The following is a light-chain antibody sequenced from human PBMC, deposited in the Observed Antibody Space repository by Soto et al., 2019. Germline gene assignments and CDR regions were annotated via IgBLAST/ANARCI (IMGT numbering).Light chain of an antibody. V-gene: IGKV1-27*01. Sequence: DIQMTQSPSSLSASVGDRVTITCRASPGISIYLAWYQQRPGKVPKLLIYAASTLQSGVPSRFSGSGSGTDFTLTISSVQPEDVATYYCQKYNSAPWSFGQGTKVEI. CDR3: QKYNSAPWS. CDR2: AAS. CDR1: PGISIY. J-gene: IGKJ1*01.